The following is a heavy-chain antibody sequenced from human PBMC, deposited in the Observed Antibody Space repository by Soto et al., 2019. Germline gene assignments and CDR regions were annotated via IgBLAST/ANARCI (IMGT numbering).Heavy chain of an antibody. D-gene: IGHD3-16*02. J-gene: IGHJ4*02. CDR2: ISSGGHTI. V-gene: IGHV3-11*01. CDR1: GFTFTDYY. CDR3: ARGQSYDNIWGSYRYQYYFDY. Sequence: QVQLVESGGGLVKPGGSLRLSCAVSGFTFTDYYMSWIRQAPGKGLEWVSYISSGGHTIYNADSVRGRFTISRDSAENSLYLQMNSLRAEDTAVYYCARGQSYDNIWGSYRYQYYFDYWGQGTLVTVSS.